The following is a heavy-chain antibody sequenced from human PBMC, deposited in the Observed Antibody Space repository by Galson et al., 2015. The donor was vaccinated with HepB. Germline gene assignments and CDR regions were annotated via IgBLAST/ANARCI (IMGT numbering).Heavy chain of an antibody. J-gene: IGHJ4*02. CDR1: GFSLSTSGVG. V-gene: IGHV2-5*02. D-gene: IGHD3-9*01. CDR2: IYWDDDK. Sequence: PALVKPTQTLTLTCTFSGFSLSTSGVGVGWIRQPPGKALEWLALIYWDDDKRYSPSLKSRLSITKDTSKNQVVLTMTNMDPVDTATYYCAHDSLNYDILTGYPYVNFDYWGQGTLVTVSS. CDR3: AHDSLNYDILTGYPYVNFDY.